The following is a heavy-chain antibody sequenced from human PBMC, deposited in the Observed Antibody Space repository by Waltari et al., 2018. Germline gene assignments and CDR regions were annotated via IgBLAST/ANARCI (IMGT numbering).Heavy chain of an antibody. J-gene: IGHJ4*02. CDR1: GGSISSSSYY. Sequence: QLQLQESGPGLVKPSETLSLTCTVSGGSISSSSYYWGWIRQPPGKGLEWIGSIYYRGSTYYHPSLKSRVTISVDTSKNQCSLKLSSVTAADTAVYYCARDPTFIAARAHWGQGTLVTVSS. V-gene: IGHV4-39*07. D-gene: IGHD6-6*01. CDR3: ARDPTFIAARAH. CDR2: IYYRGST.